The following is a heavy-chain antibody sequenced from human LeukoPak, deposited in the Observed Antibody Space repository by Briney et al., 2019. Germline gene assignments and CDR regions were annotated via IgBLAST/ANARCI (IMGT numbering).Heavy chain of an antibody. V-gene: IGHV3-33*01. D-gene: IGHD6-19*01. CDR2: IWYDGSNK. J-gene: IGHJ4*02. CDR1: GFTFSSYG. Sequence: GGSLRLSCAASGFTFSSYGMHWVRQAPGKGLEWVAIIWYDGSNKYYADSVKGRFTISRDNSKNTLYLQMNSLRAEDTAVYYCTTVQQWLAQALGYWGQGTLVTVSS. CDR3: TTVQQWLAQALGY.